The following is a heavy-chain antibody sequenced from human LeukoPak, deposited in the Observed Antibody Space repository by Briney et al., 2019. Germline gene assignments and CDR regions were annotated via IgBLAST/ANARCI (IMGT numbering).Heavy chain of an antibody. D-gene: IGHD2-8*01. V-gene: IGHV4-39*01. CDR3: ASPPSGHCTNGVCYLWSGNWFDP. CDR1: GGSISSSSYY. CDR2: IYYSRST. Sequence: SETLSLTCTVSGGSISSSSYYWGWIRQPPGKGLEWIGSIYYSRSTYYNPSLKSRVTISVDTSKNQFSLKLSSVTAADTAVYYCASPPSGHCTNGVCYLWSGNWFDPWGQGTLVTVSS. J-gene: IGHJ5*02.